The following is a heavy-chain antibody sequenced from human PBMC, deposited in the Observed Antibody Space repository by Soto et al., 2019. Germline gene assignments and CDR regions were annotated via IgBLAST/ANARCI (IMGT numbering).Heavy chain of an antibody. CDR1: SGSISFYY. Sequence: QVQLQESGPGLVKPSETLSLTCTVSSGSISFYYWSWIRQPPGKGREWIGYINYSGSTNYNPSLNTRVTISVDTSKNQFSLKLSSVTAADTAVYYCARGNDYGDYYFDYWGQGTLVTVSS. J-gene: IGHJ4*02. V-gene: IGHV4-59*01. CDR2: INYSGST. CDR3: ARGNDYGDYYFDY. D-gene: IGHD4-17*01.